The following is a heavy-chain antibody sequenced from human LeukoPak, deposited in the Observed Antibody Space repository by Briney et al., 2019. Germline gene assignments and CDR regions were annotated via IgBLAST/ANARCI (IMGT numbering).Heavy chain of an antibody. J-gene: IGHJ5*02. Sequence: SETLSLTCTVSGGSIRGYYWSWIRQLAGKGLEWIGRIYTSGSTNYNPSLKSRVTMSVDTPKNQISLKLSSVTAADTAVYYCAKDQYSSGWSGDWFDPWGQGTLVTVSS. CDR3: AKDQYSSGWSGDWFDP. CDR2: IYTSGST. D-gene: IGHD6-19*01. V-gene: IGHV4-4*07. CDR1: GGSIRGYY.